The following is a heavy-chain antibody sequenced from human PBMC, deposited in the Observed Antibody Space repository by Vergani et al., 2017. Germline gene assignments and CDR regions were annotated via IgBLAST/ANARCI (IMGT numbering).Heavy chain of an antibody. V-gene: IGHV3-23*01. CDR2: ISGSGGST. J-gene: IGHJ5*02. CDR3: AKDRLVVPAAHNWFGP. CDR1: GFTFSSYA. D-gene: IGHD2-2*01. Sequence: EVQLLESGGGLVQPGGSLRLSCAASGFTFSSYAMSWVRQAPGKGLEWVSAISGSGGSTYYADSVKGRFTISRDNSKNTLYLQMNSLRAEDTAVYYCAKDRLVVPAAHNWFGPWGQGTLVTVSS.